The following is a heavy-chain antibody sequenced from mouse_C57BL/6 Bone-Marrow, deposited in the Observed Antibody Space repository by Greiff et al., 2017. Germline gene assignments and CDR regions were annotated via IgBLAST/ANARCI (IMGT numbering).Heavy chain of an antibody. V-gene: IGHV5-15*04. CDR3: ARRDYDEGFAY. CDR1: GFTFSDYG. J-gene: IGHJ3*01. CDR2: ISNLAYSI. D-gene: IGHD2-4*01. Sequence: DVKLVESGGGLVQPGGSLKLSCAASGFTFSDYGMAWVRQAPRKGPAWVAFISNLAYSIYYADTVTGRFTISRENAKNTLYLEMSSLRSEDTAMYYCARRDYDEGFAYWGQGTLVTVSA.